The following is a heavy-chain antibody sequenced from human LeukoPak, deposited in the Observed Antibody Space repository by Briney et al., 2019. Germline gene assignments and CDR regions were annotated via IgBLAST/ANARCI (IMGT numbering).Heavy chain of an antibody. Sequence: PGGSLRLSCAASGFTVSSNYMSWVRQAPGKGLEWVANIKQDGSEKYYVDSVKGRFTISRDNAKNSLYLQMNSLRAEDTAVYYCARVMVRGLSPVGRYYYMDVWGKGTTVTISS. CDR1: GFTVSSNY. V-gene: IGHV3-7*01. CDR2: IKQDGSEK. J-gene: IGHJ6*03. CDR3: ARVMVRGLSPVGRYYYMDV. D-gene: IGHD3-10*01.